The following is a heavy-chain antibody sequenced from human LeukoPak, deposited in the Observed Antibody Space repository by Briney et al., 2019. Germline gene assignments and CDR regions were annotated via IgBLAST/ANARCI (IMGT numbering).Heavy chain of an antibody. D-gene: IGHD5-12*01. CDR3: ARGFEDMGRHIVATIVDY. Sequence: PGGSLRLSCAASGFTFSRYAMSWVRQAPGKGLEWVSAISNSGGTTYYVDSVKGRFTISRDNSKNTLYLQMNSLRDEDTAVYYCARGFEDMGRHIVATIVDYWGQGTLGTVSS. J-gene: IGHJ4*02. V-gene: IGHV3-23*01. CDR1: GFTFSRYA. CDR2: ISNSGGTT.